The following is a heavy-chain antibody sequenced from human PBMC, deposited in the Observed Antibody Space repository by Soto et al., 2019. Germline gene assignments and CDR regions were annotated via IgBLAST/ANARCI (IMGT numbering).Heavy chain of an antibody. D-gene: IGHD3-9*01. J-gene: IGHJ4*02. V-gene: IGHV3-23*01. CDR2: ILHDETP. CDR1: GFNFSTHA. Sequence: GGSLRLSCPASGFNFSTHAMTWVRQAPGRGLEWVSTILHDETPFYTDSVKGRFTISRDNSKNTLYLQMNSLRAEDTAVYYCAKDLLEALAGYYFDYSGQGTLVTVSS. CDR3: AKDLLEALAGYYFDY.